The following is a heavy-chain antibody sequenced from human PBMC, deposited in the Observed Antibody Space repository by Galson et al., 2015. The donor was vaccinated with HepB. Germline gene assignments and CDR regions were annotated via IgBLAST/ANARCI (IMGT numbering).Heavy chain of an antibody. CDR2: INAGNGNT. Sequence: SVKVSCKASGYTFTSYAMHWVRQAPGQRLEWMGWINAGNGNTKYSQKFQGRVTITRDTSASTAYMELSSLRSEDTAVYYCARSHHYYDSSGYLGNAFDIWGQGTMVTVSS. CDR3: ARSHHYYDSSGYLGNAFDI. CDR1: GYTFTSYA. V-gene: IGHV1-3*01. J-gene: IGHJ3*02. D-gene: IGHD3-22*01.